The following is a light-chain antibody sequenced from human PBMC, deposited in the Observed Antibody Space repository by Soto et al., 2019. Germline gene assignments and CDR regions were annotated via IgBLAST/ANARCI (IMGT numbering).Light chain of an antibody. CDR1: QSISSSY. Sequence: EIVLTQSPGTLSLSPGERATLSCRASQSISSSYLAWYQQKPGQAHRLRIYGATSRATGIPDSVCGSGSGTHLTLTISRLEPEDFAVYFCQQYGDSRRYTFGQGTKGEIK. CDR3: QQYGDSRRYT. CDR2: GAT. V-gene: IGKV3-20*01. J-gene: IGKJ2*01.